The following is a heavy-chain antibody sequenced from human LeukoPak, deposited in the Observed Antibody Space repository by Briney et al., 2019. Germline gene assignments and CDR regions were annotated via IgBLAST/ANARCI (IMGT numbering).Heavy chain of an antibody. V-gene: IGHV4-59*01. D-gene: IGHD7-27*01. J-gene: IGHJ6*02. CDR3: ARGLTGGYYYGMDV. CDR2: IYYSGST. Sequence: SETLSLTCTVSGGSISSYYWSWIRQPPGKGLEWIGYIYYSGSTNYNPSLQSRVTISVDTSKNQFSLKLSSVTAADTAVYYCARGLTGGYYYGMDVWGQGTTVTVSS. CDR1: GGSISSYY.